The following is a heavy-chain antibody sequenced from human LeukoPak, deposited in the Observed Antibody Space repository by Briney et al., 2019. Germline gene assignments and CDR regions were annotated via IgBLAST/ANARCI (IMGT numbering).Heavy chain of an antibody. CDR2: IKQDGSEK. D-gene: IGHD2-2*01. Sequence: GGSLRLSCAASGFTFSSYWMSWVRQAPGKGLEWVANIKQDGSEKYYVDSVKGRFTISRDNAKNSLYLQMNSLRAEDTAVYYCARPLRLGAAIGGGYFDYWGQGTLVTVPS. V-gene: IGHV3-7*03. CDR1: GFTFSSYW. CDR3: ARPLRLGAAIGGGYFDY. J-gene: IGHJ4*02.